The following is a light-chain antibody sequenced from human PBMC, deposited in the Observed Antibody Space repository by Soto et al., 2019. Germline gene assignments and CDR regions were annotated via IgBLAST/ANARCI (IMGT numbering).Light chain of an antibody. CDR1: SSNIGADND. J-gene: IGLJ2*01. CDR2: GNS. CDR3: QSYDSSLSGVV. V-gene: IGLV1-40*01. Sequence: QPVLTQPPSVSGAPGQRVTISCTGSSSNIGADNDVHWYQQLPGTAPNLLIYGNSNRPSGVPDRFSGSKSGTSASLAITGLQTEDEADYYCQSYDSSLSGVVFGGGTKVTVL.